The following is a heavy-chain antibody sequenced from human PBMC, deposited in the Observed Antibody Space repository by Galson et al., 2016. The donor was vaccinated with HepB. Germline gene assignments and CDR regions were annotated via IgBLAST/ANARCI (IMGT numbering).Heavy chain of an antibody. V-gene: IGHV3-30*03. D-gene: IGHD6-19*01. CDR3: AGVSPMAVAGTLDP. CDR1: GFTFNNAW. Sequence: SLRLSCAATGFTFNNAWMSWIRQAPGKGLEWVALMSNDGRTKYYADPVKGRFTVSRDNSRNTLYLQMNSLRAEDTAVYFCAGVSPMAVAGTLDPWGQGALVTVSS. CDR2: MSNDGRTK. J-gene: IGHJ5*02.